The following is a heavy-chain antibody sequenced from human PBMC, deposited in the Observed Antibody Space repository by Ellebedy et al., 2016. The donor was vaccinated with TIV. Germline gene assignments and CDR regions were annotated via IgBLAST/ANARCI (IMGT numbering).Heavy chain of an antibody. D-gene: IGHD3-16*01. J-gene: IGHJ3*01. CDR2: INDDENRI. CDR3: VRDRMGGTYTYKM. V-gene: IGHV3-74*01. Sequence: GESLKISCAASGFTFTNYAIHWVRQGPGKGLVWVSHINDDENRITYADSVKGRFAISRDIARNTLFLQMDRLRAEDTAVYYCVRDRMGGTYTYKMWGQGTMVTVSS. CDR1: GFTFTNYA.